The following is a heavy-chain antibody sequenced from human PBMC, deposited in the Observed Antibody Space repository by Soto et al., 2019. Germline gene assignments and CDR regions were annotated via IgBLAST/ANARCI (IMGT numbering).Heavy chain of an antibody. D-gene: IGHD3-22*01. Sequence: ASVKSSYKASGYTLARYGISLLRLAPGQGLEWLGWVSTYSPKTVYAQKFQGRVTMTGDTTINTAYMELSSLTSADTAVYYCTRRARIGKQLWLPFDSWAQGTLVTVSS. CDR2: VSTYSPKT. V-gene: IGHV1-8*02. J-gene: IGHJ4*02. CDR1: GYTLARYG. CDR3: TRRARIGKQLWLPFDS.